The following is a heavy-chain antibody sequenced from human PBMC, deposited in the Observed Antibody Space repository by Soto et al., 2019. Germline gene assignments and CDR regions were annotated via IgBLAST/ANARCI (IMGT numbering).Heavy chain of an antibody. V-gene: IGHV1-69*06. D-gene: IGHD5-18*01. CDR2: IIPIFGTA. Sequence: GASVKVSCKASGGTFNTYAISWVRQAPGQGLEWMGGIIPIFGTANYAQKFQGRVTITADKSTSTVYMELSSLRSEDTAVYYCARDGETAMVKGRDAFDIWGQGTMVTVSS. CDR1: GGTFNTYA. CDR3: ARDGETAMVKGRDAFDI. J-gene: IGHJ3*02.